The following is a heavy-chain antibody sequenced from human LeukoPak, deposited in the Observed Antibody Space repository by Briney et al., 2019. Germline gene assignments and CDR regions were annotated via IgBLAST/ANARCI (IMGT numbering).Heavy chain of an antibody. CDR3: ARENSGSYREFDY. J-gene: IGHJ4*02. CDR2: IYTSGST. D-gene: IGHD1-26*01. CDR1: GGSISSYY. V-gene: IGHV4-4*07. Sequence: PSETLSLTCTVAGGSISSYYWSWIRQPAGKGLEWIGRIYTSGSTNYNASLKSRVSMSVDTSKNQFSLKLSSVTAADTAVFYCARENSGSYREFDYWGQGTLVTVSS.